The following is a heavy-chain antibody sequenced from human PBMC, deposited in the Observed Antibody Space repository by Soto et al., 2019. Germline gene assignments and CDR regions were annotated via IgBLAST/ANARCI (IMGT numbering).Heavy chain of an antibody. CDR2: ISGSGGSS. CDR3: AGFGELWYFDY. V-gene: IGHV3-23*01. J-gene: IGHJ4*02. CDR1: GFTFSSYA. D-gene: IGHD3-10*01. Sequence: EVQLLESGGGLVQPGVSLTLSCAGSGFTFSSYAMSWVRQAPGKGLEWVSAISGSGGSSYYADSVNGRFTISRDNSKNTLSLQMNSLIAGVTAVYYCAGFGELWYFDYWGQGNLVTVAA.